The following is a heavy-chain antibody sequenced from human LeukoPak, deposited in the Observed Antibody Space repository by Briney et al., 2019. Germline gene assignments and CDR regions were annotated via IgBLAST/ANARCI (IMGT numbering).Heavy chain of an antibody. CDR1: GFPFSNYG. J-gene: IGHJ4*02. D-gene: IGHD3-10*01. V-gene: IGHV3-30*03. CDR2: ISYDGSNE. CDR3: AGSWFYRAYFEY. Sequence: GGSLRLSCAASGFPFSNYGMHWVRQAPGKGLEWVAVISYDGSNEYYADSVKGRFPISRDNSKNTLYLQMNSLRAEDTAVYYCAGSWFYRAYFEYWVQGTQVVVSS.